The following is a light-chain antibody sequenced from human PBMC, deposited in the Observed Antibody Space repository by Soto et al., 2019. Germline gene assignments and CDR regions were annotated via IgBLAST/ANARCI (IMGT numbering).Light chain of an antibody. CDR1: QSVTRY. V-gene: IGKV3-20*01. Sequence: LTQSPCSLSSSVGDTVTLTCRASQSVTRYLTWYQQKPGQAPRLLISRASTVATGIPDRFSGSGSGTDFTLTISSLQPEDSAVYYCQQSDITTQTFGQGTKVDIK. CDR3: QQSDITTQT. J-gene: IGKJ1*01. CDR2: RAS.